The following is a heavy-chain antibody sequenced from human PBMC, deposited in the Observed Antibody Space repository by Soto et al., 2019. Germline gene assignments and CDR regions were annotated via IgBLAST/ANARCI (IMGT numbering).Heavy chain of an antibody. CDR1: GYTFSTLG. CDR3: TRDLGGSSTNFDY. D-gene: IGHD2-15*01. Sequence: QVQLVQSGTEVKKPGDSVKVSCKASGYTFSTLGITWVRQAPGQGLEWMGWISAYNGNTNYAQRLQGRVTLTTDTSTSTAYMDPRSLTSDDTAVYYCTRDLGGSSTNFDYWGQGTLVIVSS. CDR2: ISAYNGNT. J-gene: IGHJ4*02. V-gene: IGHV1-18*01.